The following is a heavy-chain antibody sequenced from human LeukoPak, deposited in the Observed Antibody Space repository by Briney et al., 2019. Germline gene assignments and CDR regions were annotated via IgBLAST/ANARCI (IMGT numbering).Heavy chain of an antibody. CDR3: ARAGRPIMVRGVIPRAYDY. V-gene: IGHV4-39*07. D-gene: IGHD3-10*01. J-gene: IGHJ4*02. CDR1: GGSISSSSYY. CDR2: IYYSGST. Sequence: SETLSLTCTVSGGSISSSSYYWGWIRQPPGKGLEWIGSIYYSGSTYYNPSLKSRVTISVDTSKNQFSLKLSSVTAADTAVYYCARAGRPIMVRGVIPRAYDYWGQGTLVTVSS.